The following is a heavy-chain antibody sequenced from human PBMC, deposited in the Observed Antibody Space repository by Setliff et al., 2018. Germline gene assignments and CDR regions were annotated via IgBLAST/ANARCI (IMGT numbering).Heavy chain of an antibody. D-gene: IGHD6-13*01. V-gene: IGHV1-3*01. CDR2: INAGNGNT. J-gene: IGHJ5*02. Sequence: ASVKVSCKASGYTFTSYYMHWVRQAPGQGLEWMGWINAGNGNTKYSQKFQGRVTITRDTSASTAYMELSSLRSEDTAVYYCARDRAYSSSWFLWFDPWGQGTLVTVSS. CDR3: ARDRAYSSSWFLWFDP. CDR1: GYTFTSYY.